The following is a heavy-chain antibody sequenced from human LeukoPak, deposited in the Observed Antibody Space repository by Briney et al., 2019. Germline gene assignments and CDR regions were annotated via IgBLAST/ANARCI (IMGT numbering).Heavy chain of an antibody. CDR2: ISSSSNSI. J-gene: IGHJ4*02. V-gene: IGHV3-48*01. CDR1: GFTFSSYS. CDR3: ARGSWIQLWWTLCYFDY. Sequence: GGSLRLSCAASGFTFSSYSMNWVRQAPGKGLEWVSYISSSSNSIYYVDSVKGRFTTSRDNSKNTLYLQMNSLRAEDTAVYYCARGSWIQLWWTLCYFDYWGQGTLVTVSS. D-gene: IGHD5-18*01.